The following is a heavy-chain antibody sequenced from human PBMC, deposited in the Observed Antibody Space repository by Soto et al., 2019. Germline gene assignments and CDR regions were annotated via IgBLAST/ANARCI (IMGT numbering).Heavy chain of an antibody. CDR2: IIPIFGTA. V-gene: IGHV1-69*12. Sequence: QVQRVQSGAEVKKPGSSVKVSCKASGGTFSSYAISWVRQAPGQGLEWMGGIIPIFGTANYAQKFQGRVTITADESTSTAYMELSSLRSEDTAVYYCAREEADYYDSRRWCDPWCQGSLVTVS. J-gene: IGHJ5*02. CDR1: GGTFSSYA. D-gene: IGHD3-22*01. CDR3: AREEADYYDSRRWCDP.